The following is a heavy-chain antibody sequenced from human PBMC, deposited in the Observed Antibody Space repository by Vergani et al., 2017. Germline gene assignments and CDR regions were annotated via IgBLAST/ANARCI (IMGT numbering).Heavy chain of an antibody. V-gene: IGHV1-69*11. CDR2: IIPILGTA. Sequence: QVQLVQSGAEVKKPGSSVKVSCKASGGTFSSYAISWVRQAPGQGLEWMGRIIPILGTANYAQKFQGSVTITADESTSTAYLELSSLRSEDTAVYYWARAVGQRYCSRTSCYDYEILTGYPHYYYDYMDVWGKGTTVTVSS. CDR3: ARAVGQRYCSRTSCYDYEILTGYPHYYYDYMDV. J-gene: IGHJ6*03. CDR1: GGTFSSYA. D-gene: IGHD2-2*01.